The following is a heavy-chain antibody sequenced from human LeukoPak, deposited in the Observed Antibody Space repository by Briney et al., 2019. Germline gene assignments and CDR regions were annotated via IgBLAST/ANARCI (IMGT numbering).Heavy chain of an antibody. CDR2: ISGSGGST. J-gene: IGHJ4*02. V-gene: IGHV3-23*01. CDR3: AKTQTYYCGSGGLDY. CDR1: GFTFSSYA. D-gene: IGHD3-10*01. Sequence: AGGSLRLSCAASGFTFSSYAMSWVRQAPEKGLEWVSAISGSGGSTYYADSVKGRFTISRDNSKNTLYLQMNSLRAEDTAVYYCAKTQTYYCGSGGLDYWGQGTLVTVSS.